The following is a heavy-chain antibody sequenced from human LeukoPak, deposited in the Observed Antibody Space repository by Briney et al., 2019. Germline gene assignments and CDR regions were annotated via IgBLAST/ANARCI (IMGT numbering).Heavy chain of an antibody. D-gene: IGHD3-10*01. Sequence: SETLSLTCAVYDGSFSGYYWSWIRQPPGKGLEWIGEINHSGSTNYNPSLKSRVTISLDTSKSQFSLKVRYVTAADTAVYYCARRGDYWGQGTLVTVSS. J-gene: IGHJ4*02. CDR1: DGSFSGYY. CDR3: ARRGDY. V-gene: IGHV4-34*01. CDR2: INHSGST.